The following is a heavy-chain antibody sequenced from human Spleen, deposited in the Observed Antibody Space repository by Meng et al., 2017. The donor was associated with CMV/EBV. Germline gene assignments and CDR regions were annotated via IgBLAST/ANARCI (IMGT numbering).Heavy chain of an antibody. Sequence: GGSLRLSCAASGFTVSSNYMIWVRQAPGKGLEWVSVIYSVGTTHYVDSVKGRFTISRDNSKNTLFLQMNSLTAEDTAVYYCARIDYFDYWGQGTLVTVSS. CDR3: ARIDYFDY. CDR2: IYSVGTT. V-gene: IGHV3-66*02. CDR1: GFTVSSNY. J-gene: IGHJ4*02.